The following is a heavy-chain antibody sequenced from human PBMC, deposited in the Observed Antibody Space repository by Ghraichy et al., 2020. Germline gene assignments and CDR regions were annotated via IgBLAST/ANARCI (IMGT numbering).Heavy chain of an antibody. Sequence: SLNISCAVSGGSISSGGYSWSWIRQPPGKGLEWIGYIYHSGSTYYNPSLKSRVTISVDRSKNQFSLKLSSVTAADTAVYYCASRRRMITMVRGVIYYFDYWGQGTLVTVSS. V-gene: IGHV4-30-2*01. CDR3: ASRRRMITMVRGVIYYFDY. J-gene: IGHJ4*02. CDR1: GGSISSGGYS. D-gene: IGHD3-10*01. CDR2: IYHSGST.